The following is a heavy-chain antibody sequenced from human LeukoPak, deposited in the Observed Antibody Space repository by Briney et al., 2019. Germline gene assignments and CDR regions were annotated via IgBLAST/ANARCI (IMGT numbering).Heavy chain of an antibody. CDR3: ARSGDSSGWDFDY. D-gene: IGHD6-19*01. V-gene: IGHV1-69*05. J-gene: IGHJ4*02. CDR2: IIPIFCTA. Sequence: SVKVSCKASGGTFSSYAISWVRQAPGQGLEWMGGIIPIFCTANYAQKFQGRATITTDESTSTAYMELSSLRSEDTAVYYCARSGDSSGWDFDYWGQGTLVTVSS. CDR1: GGTFSSYA.